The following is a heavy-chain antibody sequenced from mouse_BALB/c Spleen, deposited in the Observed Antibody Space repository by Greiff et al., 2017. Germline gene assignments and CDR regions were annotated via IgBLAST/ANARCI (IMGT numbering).Heavy chain of an antibody. CDR2: IWSGGST. CDR3: ARNGYPWYFDV. D-gene: IGHD2-2*01. Sequence: VKVVESGPGLVQPSQSLSITCTVSGFSLTSYGVHWVRQSPGKGLEWLGVIWSGGSTDYNAAFISRLSISKDNSKSQVFFKMNSLQANDTAIYYCARNGYPWYFDVWGAGTTVTVSS. J-gene: IGHJ1*01. CDR1: GFSLTSYG. V-gene: IGHV2-2*02.